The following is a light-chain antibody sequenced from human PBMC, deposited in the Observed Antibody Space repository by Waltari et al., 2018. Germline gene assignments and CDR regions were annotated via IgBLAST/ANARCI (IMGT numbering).Light chain of an antibody. CDR1: SSDIGGYNR. Sequence: QAALTQPPSMSGSPGQSVTISCTGTSSDIGGYNRVSWYQQHPGKAPKLMIYEVSQRPSGFPDRFPGSNSVNTASLTISGLQAEDEADYYCSSFAASNTFVFGGGTRLTVL. CDR3: SSFAASNTFV. J-gene: IGLJ2*01. V-gene: IGLV2-8*01. CDR2: EVS.